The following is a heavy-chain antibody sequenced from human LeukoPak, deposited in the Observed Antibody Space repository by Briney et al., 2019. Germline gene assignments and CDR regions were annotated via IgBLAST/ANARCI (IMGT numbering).Heavy chain of an antibody. CDR1: RGSLSSYY. CDR2: IYYSGST. CDR3: ARSDYGDYVPLDY. Sequence: SETLSLTRTVSRGSLSSYYWSWIRQPPGKGLEGIGYIYYSGSTNYNPSLKSRVPISVDTSKNQFSLKLSSVTAADSAVYYCARSDYGDYVPLDYWGQGTLVTVSS. D-gene: IGHD4-17*01. V-gene: IGHV4-59*01. J-gene: IGHJ4*02.